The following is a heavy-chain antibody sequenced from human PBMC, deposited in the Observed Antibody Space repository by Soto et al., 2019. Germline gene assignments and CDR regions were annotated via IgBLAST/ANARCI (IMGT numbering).Heavy chain of an antibody. J-gene: IGHJ4*02. CDR3: ARSLWFGELH. D-gene: IGHD3-10*01. Sequence: QITLKESGPTLVKPTQTLTLTCSFSGFSLSTTGVGVGWIRQSPGKALEWLAIIYWDNDKRYSPSLKSRVTITQDTSKNQGVLTVTNLDPVDTSTYYCARSLWFGELHWGQGALVTVS. CDR1: GFSLSTTGVG. V-gene: IGHV2-5*02. CDR2: IYWDNDK.